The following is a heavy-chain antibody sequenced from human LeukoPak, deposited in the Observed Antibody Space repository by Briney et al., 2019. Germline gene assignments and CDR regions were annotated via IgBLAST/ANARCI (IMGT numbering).Heavy chain of an antibody. CDR2: MNPNSGNT. Sequence: EASVKVSCKASGYTFTSYDINWVRQATGQGLEWMGWMNPNSGNTGYAQKFQGRVTVTRNTSISTAYMELSSLRSEDTAVYYCARITMVRGVIMSAFDIWGQGTMVTVSS. D-gene: IGHD3-10*01. CDR3: ARITMVRGVIMSAFDI. J-gene: IGHJ3*02. CDR1: GYTFTSYD. V-gene: IGHV1-8*01.